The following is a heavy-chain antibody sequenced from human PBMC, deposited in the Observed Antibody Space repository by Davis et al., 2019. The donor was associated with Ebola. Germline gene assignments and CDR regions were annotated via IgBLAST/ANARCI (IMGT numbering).Heavy chain of an antibody. D-gene: IGHD3-10*01. J-gene: IGHJ4*02. CDR1: GFTFSSYA. CDR3: AKERVTMVRGPIDY. CDR2: ISYDGSNK. Sequence: GGSLRLSCAASGFTFSSYAMHWVRQAPGKGLEWVAVISYDGSNKYYADSVKGRFTISRDNSKNTLYLQMNSLRAEDTAVYYCAKERVTMVRGPIDYWGQGTLVTVSS. V-gene: IGHV3-30-3*01.